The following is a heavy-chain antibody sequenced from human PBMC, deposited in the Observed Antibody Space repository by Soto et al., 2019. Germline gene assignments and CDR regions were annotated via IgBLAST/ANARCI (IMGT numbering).Heavy chain of an antibody. V-gene: IGHV4-34*01. Sequence: SETLSLTCAVYGGSFSGYYWSWIRQPPGKGLEWIGEINHSGSTNYNPSLKSRVTISVDTSKNQFSLKLSSVTAADTAVYYCARGQGVRYYYDSSGYRFDYWGQGTLVTVSS. CDR1: GGSFSGYY. D-gene: IGHD3-22*01. CDR2: INHSGST. J-gene: IGHJ4*02. CDR3: ARGQGVRYYYDSSGYRFDY.